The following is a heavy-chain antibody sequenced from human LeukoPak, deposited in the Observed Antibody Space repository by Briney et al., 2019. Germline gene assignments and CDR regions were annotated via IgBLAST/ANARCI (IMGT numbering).Heavy chain of an antibody. CDR2: LPPDELDI. CDR1: GFTFTNYW. Sequence: GGSLRLSCAASGFTFTNYWMHWVRQAPGMGLVWVSRLPPDELDIIYADSVKGRFTVSRDNAKNTVYLQMNNLRAEDTAVYYCARVGFGSWGQGTLVAVSS. CDR3: ARVGFGS. D-gene: IGHD3-10*01. V-gene: IGHV3-74*01. J-gene: IGHJ5*02.